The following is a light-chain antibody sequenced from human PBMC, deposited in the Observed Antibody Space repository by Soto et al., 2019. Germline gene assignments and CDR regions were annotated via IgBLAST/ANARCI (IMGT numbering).Light chain of an antibody. CDR3: MQGLQVPFT. CDR1: QSLLHSNGYNY. Sequence: DIVMTQSPLSLPVTPGEPASISCRSSQSLLHSNGYNYLEWYLQRPGQSPQLLIYLGSTRASGVPDRFSGSGSGTDFTLKITTVEAYDVGVYYCMQGLQVPFTFGPGTKVDIK. V-gene: IGKV2-28*01. CDR2: LGS. J-gene: IGKJ3*01.